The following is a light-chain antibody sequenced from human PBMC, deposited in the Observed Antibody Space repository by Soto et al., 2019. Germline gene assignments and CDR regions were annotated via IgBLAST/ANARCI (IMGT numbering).Light chain of an antibody. CDR2: NVR. CDR3: SSYSNITSLSV. CDR1: SRDVGGYNY. Sequence: QSVRTEPGTVTGYPGQSIIISSTGTSRDVGGYNYVSWYQQHPGKAPKLMIYNVRNRPSGVSDRFSGSKSGNTASLTISGLQAEDEADYYYSSYSNITSLSVFATGTKVTVL. V-gene: IGLV2-14*03. J-gene: IGLJ1*01.